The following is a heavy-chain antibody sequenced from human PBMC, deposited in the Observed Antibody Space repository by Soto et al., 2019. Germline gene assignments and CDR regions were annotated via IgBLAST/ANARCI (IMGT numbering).Heavy chain of an antibody. D-gene: IGHD2-15*01. J-gene: IGHJ4*02. CDR3: AKEAYSGATSGAPFDY. CDR1: GFTFSSYG. CDR2: ILFDGSNQ. V-gene: IGHV3-30*18. Sequence: QVQLVESGGGVVQPGTSLRLSCAASGFTFSSYGMHWVRQAPGKGLERVAIILFDGSNQYYADSVKGRFTLSRDNSKNTVYLQMNSLRAEDTAVYYCAKEAYSGATSGAPFDYWGQGTLVTVSS.